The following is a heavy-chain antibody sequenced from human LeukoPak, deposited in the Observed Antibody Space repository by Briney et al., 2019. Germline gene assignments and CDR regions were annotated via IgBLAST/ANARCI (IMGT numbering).Heavy chain of an antibody. D-gene: IGHD1-26*01. J-gene: IGHJ4*02. CDR1: GFTFSSYG. CDR2: IWYDGGNK. V-gene: IGHV3-33*01. Sequence: GGSLRLSCAASGFTFSSYGMHWVRQAPGKGLEWVAVIWYDGGNKYYADSVKGRFTISRDNSKNTLYLQMNSLRAEDTAVYYCARDPGGDIVGATMYYFDYWGQGTLVTVSS. CDR3: ARDPGGDIVGATMYYFDY.